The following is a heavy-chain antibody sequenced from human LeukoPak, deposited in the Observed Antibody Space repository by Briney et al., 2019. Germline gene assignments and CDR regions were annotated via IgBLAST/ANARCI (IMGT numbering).Heavy chain of an antibody. CDR1: GGSFSGYY. J-gene: IGHJ2*01. V-gene: IGHV4-34*01. D-gene: IGHD3-22*01. Sequence: SETLSLTCAVYGGSFSGYYWSWIRQPPGKGLEWIGEINHSGSTNYNPSLKSRVTISVDTSKNQFSLKLSSVTAADTAVYYCVRDRTYYYDSSGSPNWYFDLWGRGTLVTVSS. CDR3: VRDRTYYYDSSGSPNWYFDL. CDR2: INHSGST.